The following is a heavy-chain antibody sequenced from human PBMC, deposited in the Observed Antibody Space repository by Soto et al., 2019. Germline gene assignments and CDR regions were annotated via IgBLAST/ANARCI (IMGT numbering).Heavy chain of an antibody. V-gene: IGHV4-30-4*01. CDR3: ARDLIYYDSSGYSRLYFDY. Sequence: PSETLSLTCTFSGGSISIGDYYWSWIRQPPGKGLEWIGYIYYSGSTYYNPSLKSRVTISVDTSKNQFSLKLSSVTAADTAVYYCARDLIYYDSSGYSRLYFDYWGQGTMVTVSS. D-gene: IGHD3-22*01. CDR1: GGSISIGDYY. J-gene: IGHJ4*02. CDR2: IYYSGST.